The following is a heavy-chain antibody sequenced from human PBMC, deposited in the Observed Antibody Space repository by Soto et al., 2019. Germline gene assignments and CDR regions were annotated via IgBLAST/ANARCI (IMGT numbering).Heavy chain of an antibody. CDR2: ISGNNGNT. V-gene: IGHV1-18*01. CDR3: XXXXXXXXXXXXXX. CDR1: GYTFTTYG. J-gene: IGHJ3*01. Sequence: QVQLVQSGADVKKPGASVKVSCKASGYTFTTYGITWVRQAPGQGLEWMGWISGNNGNTNYAQNLQGRVTMTTDTXTXTAXXXLXXXXXXXXXXXXXXXXXXXXXXXXXXXWXQGTMVTVSS.